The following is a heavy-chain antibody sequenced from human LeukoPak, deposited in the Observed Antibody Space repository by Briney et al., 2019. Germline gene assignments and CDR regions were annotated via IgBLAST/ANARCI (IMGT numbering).Heavy chain of an antibody. D-gene: IGHD2-15*01. CDR1: VGSISSYY. CDR3: AIVSALGWWIDP. V-gene: IGHV4-59*01. Sequence: SETLSLTCTVSVGSISSYYWSWIRQPPGKGLEWIGYIYYSGSTNYNPSLKSRVTISVDTSKNQFSLKLSSVTAADTAVYYCAIVSALGWWIDPWGQGTLVTVSS. J-gene: IGHJ5*02. CDR2: IYYSGST.